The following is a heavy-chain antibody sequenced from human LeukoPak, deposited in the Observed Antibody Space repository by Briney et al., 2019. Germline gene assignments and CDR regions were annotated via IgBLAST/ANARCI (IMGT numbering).Heavy chain of an antibody. CDR2: ISGDGGVT. J-gene: IGHJ4*02. D-gene: IGHD5-24*01. CDR1: GFTFSSYA. CDR3: AKANRDGYNYYDD. V-gene: IGHV3-23*01. Sequence: PGGSLRLSCAASGFTFSSYAMSWVRQAPGKGLEWVLTISGDGGVTYYADSVKGRFTSSRDNSKHTLYLQMNSLRAEDTAAYYCAKANRDGYNYYDDWGQGTLVTVSS.